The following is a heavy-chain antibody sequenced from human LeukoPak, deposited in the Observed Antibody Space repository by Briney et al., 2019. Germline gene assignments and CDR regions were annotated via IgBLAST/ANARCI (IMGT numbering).Heavy chain of an antibody. Sequence: GGPRRLSCAASGFIFSDHYMDWVGQPPGKGLVWVSRINSDGSSTNYADSVKGRFTISRDNAKNTLYLQMNSLRDEDTAVYYCAREFRVLPDIWGQGTMVTVSS. J-gene: IGHJ3*02. D-gene: IGHD2-8*02. CDR1: GFIFSDHY. V-gene: IGHV3-74*01. CDR2: INSDGSST. CDR3: AREFRVLPDI.